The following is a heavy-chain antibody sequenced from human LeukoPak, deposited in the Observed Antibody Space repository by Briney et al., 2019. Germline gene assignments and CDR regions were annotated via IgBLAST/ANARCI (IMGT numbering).Heavy chain of an antibody. CDR1: GFTFSSYA. CDR3: AKGEVVPAAIYGMDV. D-gene: IGHD2-2*02. Sequence: GGSLRLSCAASGFTFSSYAMNWVRQAPGKGPEWVSLIKGSGDSTYYADSVRGRSTISRDNSKNTLYLQMNSLRGEDTAVYYCAKGEVVPAAIYGMDVWGQGTTVTVS. CDR2: IKGSGDST. J-gene: IGHJ6*02. V-gene: IGHV3-23*01.